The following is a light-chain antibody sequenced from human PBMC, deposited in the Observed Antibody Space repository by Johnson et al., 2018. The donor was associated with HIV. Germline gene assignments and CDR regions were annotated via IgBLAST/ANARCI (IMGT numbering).Light chain of an antibody. J-gene: IGLJ1*01. CDR2: ENN. Sequence: QSVLTQPPSVSAAPGQNVNISCSGGSSNIGSNYVSWYQQLPGTAPKLLIYENNKRPSGIPGRFSGSKSGTSATLGITGLQPGDEADYYCGTWDGGLSAFNYVFGTGTKVTVL. CDR3: GTWDGGLSAFNYV. V-gene: IGLV1-51*02. CDR1: SSNIGSNY.